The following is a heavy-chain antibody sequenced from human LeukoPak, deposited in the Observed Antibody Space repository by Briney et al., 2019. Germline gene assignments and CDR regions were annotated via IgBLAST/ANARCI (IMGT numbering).Heavy chain of an antibody. CDR3: ARGSSLIAARPPAGFDY. Sequence: SKTLSLTCTVSGGSISSYYWSWIRQPAGKGLEWIGRIYTSGSTNYNPSLKSRVTMSVDTSKNQFSLKLSSVTAADTAVYYCARGSSLIAARPPAGFDYWGQGTLVTVSS. J-gene: IGHJ4*02. D-gene: IGHD6-6*01. CDR1: GGSISSYY. V-gene: IGHV4-4*07. CDR2: IYTSGST.